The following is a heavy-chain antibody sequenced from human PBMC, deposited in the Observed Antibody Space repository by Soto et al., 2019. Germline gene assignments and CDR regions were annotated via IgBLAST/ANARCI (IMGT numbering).Heavy chain of an antibody. J-gene: IGHJ5*02. V-gene: IGHV1-18*01. CDR3: ARDSASGSGYSYVTPPNWFDP. CDR2: ISAYKGNT. D-gene: IGHD5-18*01. CDR1: GYTFTSYG. Sequence: QVQLVQSGAEVKKPGASVKVSCKASGYTFTSYGISWVRQAPGQGLEWMGWISAYKGNTNDAQKLQGRVTITTDTPTSTAYMELRSLRSDDTAVYYCARDSASGSGYSYVTPPNWFDPWGQGTLVTVSS.